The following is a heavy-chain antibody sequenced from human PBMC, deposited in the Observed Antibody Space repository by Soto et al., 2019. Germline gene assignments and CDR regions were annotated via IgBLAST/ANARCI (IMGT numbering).Heavy chain of an antibody. CDR1: GFTFSSYA. Sequence: PGGSLRLSCAASGFTFSSYAMHWVRQAPGKGLEWVAVISYDGSNKYYAASVKGRFTISRDNSKNTLYLQMNSLRAEDTAVYYCARGTYQLLPAHPLDYWGQGTLVTVSS. J-gene: IGHJ4*02. V-gene: IGHV3-30-3*01. CDR2: ISYDGSNK. D-gene: IGHD2-2*01. CDR3: ARGTYQLLPAHPLDY.